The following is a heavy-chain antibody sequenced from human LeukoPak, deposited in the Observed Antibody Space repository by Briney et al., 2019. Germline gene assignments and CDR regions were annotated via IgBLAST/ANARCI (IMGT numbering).Heavy chain of an antibody. CDR2: MNPNSGNT. Sequence: ASVKVSCKASGYTFTSYDINWVRQATGQGLEWMGWMNPNSGNTGYAQKFQGRVTITRNTSISTAYMELSRLRSDDTAVYYCARDRGLLWFGETTGANWFDPWGQGTLVTVSS. V-gene: IGHV1-8*03. CDR3: ARDRGLLWFGETTGANWFDP. D-gene: IGHD3-10*01. CDR1: GYTFTSYD. J-gene: IGHJ5*02.